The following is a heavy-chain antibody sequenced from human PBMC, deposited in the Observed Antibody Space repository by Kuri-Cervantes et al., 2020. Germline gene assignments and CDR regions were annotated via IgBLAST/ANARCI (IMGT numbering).Heavy chain of an antibody. D-gene: IGHD1-26*01. CDR1: GFTVSSNY. Sequence: GSLRLSCAASGFTVSSNYMSWVRQAPGKGLEWIGSIYYSGSTYYNPSLKSRVTISVDTSKNQFSLKLSSVTAADTAVYYCASTNIVGGDYWGQGTLVTVSS. V-gene: IGHV4-59*05. CDR3: ASTNIVGGDY. J-gene: IGHJ4*02. CDR2: IYYSGST.